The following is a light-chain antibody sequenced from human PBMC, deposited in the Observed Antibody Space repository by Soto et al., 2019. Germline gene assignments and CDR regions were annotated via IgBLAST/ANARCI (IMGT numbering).Light chain of an antibody. Sequence: EVEMTQSPATLSVSPGERAALSCRASQSVSSNLAWYQQKPGQAPRLLIYGSSTRATGIPARFSGTGAGTEFTLTISRLEPEDFAVYYCQQYGSSPSTFGQGTRLEIK. CDR1: QSVSSN. CDR3: QQYGSSPST. CDR2: GSS. J-gene: IGKJ5*01. V-gene: IGKV3-15*01.